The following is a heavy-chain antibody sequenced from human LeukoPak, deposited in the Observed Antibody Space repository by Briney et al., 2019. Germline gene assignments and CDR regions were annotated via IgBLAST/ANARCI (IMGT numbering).Heavy chain of an antibody. Sequence: GASVKASCKASGYTFTSYAMHWVRQAPGQRLEWMGWINAGNGNTKYSQKFQGRVTITRDTSASTAYMELSSLRSEDTAVYYCARLGYSYGTETFDYWGQGTLVTVSS. CDR3: ARLGYSYGTETFDY. V-gene: IGHV1-3*01. CDR1: GYTFTSYA. D-gene: IGHD5-18*01. CDR2: INAGNGNT. J-gene: IGHJ4*02.